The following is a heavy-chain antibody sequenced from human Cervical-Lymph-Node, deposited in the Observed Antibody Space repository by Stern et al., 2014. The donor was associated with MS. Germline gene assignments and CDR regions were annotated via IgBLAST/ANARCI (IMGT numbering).Heavy chain of an antibody. CDR2: ISPHNGDT. V-gene: IGHV1-18*01. Sequence: VQLVQSGAEVKKPGASVKISCKPSGYTFASYGLSWVRQAPGPGLAWMGWISPHNGDTNYATNPPGSVTSTTDTSTNTAYMELRRRRSDATAVYYCAREGYRRGWSGYFDYWGRGTAVTVSS. CDR1: GYTFASYG. D-gene: IGHD6-19*01. CDR3: AREGYRRGWSGYFDY. J-gene: IGHJ4*02.